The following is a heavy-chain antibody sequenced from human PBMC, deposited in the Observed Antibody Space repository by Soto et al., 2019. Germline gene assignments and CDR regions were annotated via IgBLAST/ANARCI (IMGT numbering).Heavy chain of an antibody. Sequence: EVQVLESGGGLVQPGGSLRLSCAASGFTFSIFPMTWVRQAPGRGLEWVSAISRSGDAIYYADSVRGRFTISRDNSKNTLYLQMNSLRAEDTATYYCASHYDIPTGALAYFDFWGQGSLVTVSS. CDR3: ASHYDIPTGALAYFDF. CDR2: ISRSGDAI. CDR1: GFTFSIFP. D-gene: IGHD3-9*01. J-gene: IGHJ4*02. V-gene: IGHV3-23*01.